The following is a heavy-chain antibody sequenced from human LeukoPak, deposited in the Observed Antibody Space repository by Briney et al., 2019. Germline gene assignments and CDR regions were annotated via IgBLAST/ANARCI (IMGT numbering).Heavy chain of an antibody. CDR2: INPSGGST. J-gene: IGHJ4*02. V-gene: IGHV1-46*01. Sequence: ASVKASCKASGYTFTSYYMHWVRQAPGQGLEWMGIINPSGGSTSYAQKFQGRVTMTRDTSTSTVYMELSSLRSEDTAVYYCARDAQGDDYVWGSYRHYYFDYWGQGTLVTVSS. CDR3: ARDAQGDDYVWGSYRHYYFDY. D-gene: IGHD3-16*02. CDR1: GYTFTSYY.